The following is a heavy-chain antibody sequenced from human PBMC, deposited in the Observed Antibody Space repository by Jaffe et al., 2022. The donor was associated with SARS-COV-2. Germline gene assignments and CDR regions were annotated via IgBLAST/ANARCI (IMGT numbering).Heavy chain of an antibody. J-gene: IGHJ6*02. CDR1: GFSLSTSGVG. Sequence: QITLKESGPTLVKPTQTLTLTCTFSGFSLSTSGVGVGWIRQPPGKALEWLALIYWDDDKRYSPPLKSRLTITKDTSKNQVVLTMTNMDPVDTATYYCAHITVTGTISYYYYSGMDVWGQGTTVTVSS. CDR3: AHITVTGTISYYYYSGMDV. D-gene: IGHD4-17*01. V-gene: IGHV2-5*02. CDR2: IYWDDDK.